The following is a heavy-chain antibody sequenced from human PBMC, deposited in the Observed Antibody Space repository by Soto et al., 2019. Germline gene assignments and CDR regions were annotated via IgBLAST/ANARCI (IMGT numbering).Heavy chain of an antibody. V-gene: IGHV3-23*01. Sequence: EVQLLESGGGLVKPGGSLRLSCAASGFTFRPYGMMWVRQAPGKVLEWVSAISQSAGGNTYYADSVKGRFTISRDDSKNTLYLQTDSPRPEDSAQYYWASWNYDYWGQGTQVTVSS. D-gene: IGHD1-7*01. CDR2: ISQSAGGNT. J-gene: IGHJ4*02. CDR3: ASWNYDY. CDR1: GFTFRPYG.